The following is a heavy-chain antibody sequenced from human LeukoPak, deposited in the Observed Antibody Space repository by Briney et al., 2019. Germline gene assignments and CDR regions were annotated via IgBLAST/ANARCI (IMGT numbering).Heavy chain of an antibody. D-gene: IGHD6-13*01. J-gene: IGHJ4*02. CDR1: GGSISSSSYY. V-gene: IGHV4-39*07. CDR2: IYYSGST. Sequence: PSETLSLTCTVSGGSISSSSYYWGWIRQPPGKGLEWIGSIYYSGSTYYNPSLKSRVTISVDTSKNQFSLKLSSVTAADTAVYYCASQKMLAAAGTWYFDYWGQGTLVTVSS. CDR3: ASQKMLAAAGTWYFDY.